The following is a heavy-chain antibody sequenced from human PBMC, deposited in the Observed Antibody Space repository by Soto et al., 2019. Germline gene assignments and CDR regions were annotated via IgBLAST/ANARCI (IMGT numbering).Heavy chain of an antibody. Sequence: ASVKVSCKASGGTFSSCAISWVRQAPGQGLEWMGGIIPIFGTANYAQKFQGRVTITADKSTSTAYMELSSLRSEDTAVYYCARSPSYYYYGMDVWGQGTTVTV. CDR2: IIPIFGTA. V-gene: IGHV1-69*06. J-gene: IGHJ6*02. CDR1: GGTFSSCA. CDR3: ARSPSYYYYGMDV.